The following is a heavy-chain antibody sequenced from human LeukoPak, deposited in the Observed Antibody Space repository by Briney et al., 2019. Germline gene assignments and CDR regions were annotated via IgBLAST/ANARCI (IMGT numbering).Heavy chain of an antibody. V-gene: IGHV3-48*01. CDR3: ARDRGDYGDYVAYYYGMDV. CDR1: GFTFSSYS. CDR2: ISSSSSTI. Sequence: GGSLRLSRAASGFTFSSYSMNWVRQAPGKGLEWVSYISSSSSTIYYPDSVKGRFTISRDNAKNSLYQQMNSLRAEDTAVYYCARDRGDYGDYVAYYYGMDVWGQGTTVTVSS. J-gene: IGHJ6*02. D-gene: IGHD4-17*01.